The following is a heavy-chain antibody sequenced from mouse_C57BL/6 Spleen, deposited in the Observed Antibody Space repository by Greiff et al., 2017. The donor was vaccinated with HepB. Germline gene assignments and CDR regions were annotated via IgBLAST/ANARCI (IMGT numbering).Heavy chain of an antibody. CDR2: ISDGGSYT. D-gene: IGHD1-1*01. CDR1: GFTFSSYA. V-gene: IGHV5-4*01. CDR3: ARDYYGSGAY. Sequence: DVKLVESGGGLVKPGGSLKLSCAASGFTFSSYAMSWVRQTPEKRLEWVATISDGGSYTYYPDNVKGRFTISRDNAKNNLYLQMSHLKSEDTAMYYCARDYYGSGAYWGQGTLVTVSA. J-gene: IGHJ3*01.